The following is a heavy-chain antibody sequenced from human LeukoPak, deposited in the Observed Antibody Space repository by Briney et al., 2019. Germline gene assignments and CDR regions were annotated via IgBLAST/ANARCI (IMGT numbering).Heavy chain of an antibody. CDR2: INPNSGGT. CDR1: GYTFTGYY. D-gene: IGHD5-18*01. V-gene: IGHV1-2*02. Sequence: GASVKVSCKASGYTFTGYYMHWVRQAPGQGLEWMGWINPNSGGTNYAQKFQGRVTITRATSISTAYMDLNSLLSDDTAVYYFARDRSPAPGRSYGRGHFDYWGQGTLVTVSS. J-gene: IGHJ4*02. CDR3: ARDRSPAPGRSYGRGHFDY.